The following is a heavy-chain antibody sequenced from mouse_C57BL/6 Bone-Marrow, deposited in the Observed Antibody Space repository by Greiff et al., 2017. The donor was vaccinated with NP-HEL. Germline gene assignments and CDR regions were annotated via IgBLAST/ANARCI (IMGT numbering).Heavy chain of an antibody. CDR1: GYTFTSYG. V-gene: IGHV1-81*01. J-gene: IGHJ2*01. D-gene: IGHD2-12*01. Sequence: QVQLQQSGAELVRPGASVKLSCKASGYTFTSYGISWVKQRTGQGLEWIGEIYPRGGNTNYNEKFKGKATLTVDTSSSTAYMELRSLTSEDSAVYCCASYYSTFDYWGQGTTVTVSS. CDR2: IYPRGGNT. CDR3: ASYYSTFDY.